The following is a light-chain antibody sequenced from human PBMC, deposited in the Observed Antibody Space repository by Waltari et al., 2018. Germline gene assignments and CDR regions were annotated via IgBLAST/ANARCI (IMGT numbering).Light chain of an antibody. CDR3: ASYTSGSTHVA. V-gene: IGLV2-14*01. CDR2: DVS. J-gene: IGLJ2*01. CDR1: SSDIGAYHY. Sequence: QSALTQPASVSGSPGQSITISCTGTSSDIGAYHYVSWYQQFPGKAPKLIIYDVSKRPSWVSIRFSGSKSADSASLTISGLQVDDDAHYHCASYTSGSTHVAFGGGTQVTVL.